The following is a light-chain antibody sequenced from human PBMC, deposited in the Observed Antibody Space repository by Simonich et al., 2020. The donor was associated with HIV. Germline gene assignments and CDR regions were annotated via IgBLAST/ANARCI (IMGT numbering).Light chain of an antibody. CDR2: WAS. Sequence: DIVMTQSPDSLAVSLGERATINCKASQSLLYSSNNKNYLAWYQQKPGQPPKLLIYWASTRASGVPARFSGSGSGTDFTLTISSLQAEDVAVYYCQQYYSPPLDFGGGTKVEIK. CDR3: QQYYSPPLD. CDR1: QSLLYSSNNKNY. V-gene: IGKV4-1*01. J-gene: IGKJ4*01.